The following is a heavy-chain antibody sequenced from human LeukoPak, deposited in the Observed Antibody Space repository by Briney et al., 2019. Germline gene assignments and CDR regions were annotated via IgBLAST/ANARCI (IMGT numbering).Heavy chain of an antibody. CDR2: IIPILGIA. D-gene: IGHD2-2*01. V-gene: IGHV1-69*04. J-gene: IGHJ6*02. Sequence: GASVKVSCKASGGTFSSYAISWVRQAPGQGLEWMGRIIPILGIANYAQKFQGRVTITADKSTSTAYMELSSLRSEDTAVYYCARGGDVVVPAAKGRDYYYGMDVWGQGTTVTVSS. CDR3: ARGGDVVVPAAKGRDYYYGMDV. CDR1: GGTFSSYA.